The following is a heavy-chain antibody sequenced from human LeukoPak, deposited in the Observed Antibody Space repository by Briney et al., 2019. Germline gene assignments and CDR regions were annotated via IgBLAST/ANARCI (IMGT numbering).Heavy chain of an antibody. CDR1: GYSISSGYY. V-gene: IGHV4-38-2*02. Sequence: SETLSLTCAVSGYSISSGYYWGWIRQPPGKGLEWIGSIYHSGSTYYNPSLKSRVTISVDTSKNQFSLKLSSVTAADTAVYYCARDALVRGLYYFVYWGQGTLVTVSS. D-gene: IGHD3-10*01. J-gene: IGHJ4*02. CDR3: ARDALVRGLYYFVY. CDR2: IYHSGST.